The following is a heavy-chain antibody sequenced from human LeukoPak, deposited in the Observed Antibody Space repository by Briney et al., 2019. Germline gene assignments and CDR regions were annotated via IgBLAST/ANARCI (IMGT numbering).Heavy chain of an antibody. D-gene: IGHD6-13*01. CDR2: IKSKTDGGTT. V-gene: IGHV3-15*01. CDR3: ARTYSSSRGYYYMDV. CDR1: GFTFSNAW. Sequence: GGSLRLSCAASGFTFSNAWMSWVRQAPGKGLEWVGRIKSKTDGGTTDYAAPVKGRFTISRGDSKNTLYLQMNSLRAEDTAVYYCARTYSSSRGYYYMDVWGKGTTVTISS. J-gene: IGHJ6*03.